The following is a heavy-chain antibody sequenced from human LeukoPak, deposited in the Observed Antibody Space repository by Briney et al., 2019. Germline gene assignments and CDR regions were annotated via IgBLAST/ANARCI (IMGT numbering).Heavy chain of an antibody. CDR2: INPNSGGT. CDR1: GYTFTGYD. V-gene: IGHV1-2*02. D-gene: IGHD3-22*01. CDR3: ASARRYYYDSSGYYGSFDY. J-gene: IGHJ4*02. Sequence: ASVKVSCKASGYTFTGYDMHWVRQAPGQGLEWMGWINPNSGGTNYAQKFQGRVTMTRDTSISTAYMELSRLRSDDTAVYYCASARRYYYDSSGYYGSFDYWGQGTLVTVSS.